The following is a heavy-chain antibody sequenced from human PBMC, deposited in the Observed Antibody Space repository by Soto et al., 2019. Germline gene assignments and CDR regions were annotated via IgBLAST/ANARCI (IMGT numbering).Heavy chain of an antibody. CDR3: ARASSSSAAADY. CDR2: IYDSESA. CDR1: GESISSGGYY. Sequence: QVQLQESGPGLVKASQTLSLICSVSGESISSGGYYWSWIRHHPGKGLEWIGYIYDSESAYYNPYIKSRVTISMDTYKNHCAMKLSSVTAADTAVYYCARASSSSAAADYWGQGTLITVSS. V-gene: IGHV4-31*03. J-gene: IGHJ4*02. D-gene: IGHD6-6*01.